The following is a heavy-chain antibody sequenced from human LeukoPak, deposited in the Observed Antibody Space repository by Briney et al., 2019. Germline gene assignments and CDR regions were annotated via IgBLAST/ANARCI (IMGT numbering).Heavy chain of an antibody. Sequence: PSETLSLTCTVSGGSISSYYWSWIRQPPGRGLEWIGYIYYSGSTNYNPSLKSRVTISVDTSKNQFSLKLSSVTAADTAVYYCARGSGSYFPYYYYMDVWGKGTTVTISS. CDR1: GGSISSYY. J-gene: IGHJ6*03. D-gene: IGHD1-26*01. CDR2: IYYSGST. V-gene: IGHV4-59*01. CDR3: ARGSGSYFPYYYYMDV.